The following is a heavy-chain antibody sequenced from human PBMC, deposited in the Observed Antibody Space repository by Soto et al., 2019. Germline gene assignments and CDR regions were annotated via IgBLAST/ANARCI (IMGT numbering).Heavy chain of an antibody. D-gene: IGHD2-15*01. CDR1: GGTFSSYT. CDR3: ARGSGYCSGGSCESGFDY. Sequence: QVQLVQSGAEVKKPGSSVKVSCTASGGTFSSYTISWVRQAPGQGLEWMGRIIPILGIANYAQKFQGRVTITADKSTSKAYMELSSLRSEDTAVYYCARGSGYCSGGSCESGFDYWGQGTLVTVSS. CDR2: IIPILGIA. J-gene: IGHJ4*02. V-gene: IGHV1-69*02.